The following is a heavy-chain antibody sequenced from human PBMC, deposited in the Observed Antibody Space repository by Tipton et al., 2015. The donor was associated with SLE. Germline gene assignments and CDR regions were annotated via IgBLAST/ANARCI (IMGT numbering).Heavy chain of an antibody. V-gene: IGHV1-46*01. CDR2: INPSGGST. Sequence: QSGPEVKKPGASVKVSCKASGDTFTNYYTHWVRQAPGQGLEWMGIINPSGGSTSNAQKFQGRVTMTRDTSTTTVYMELSSLRSEDTAVYYCAGGNYDFWSGYFVDNWFDPWGQGTPVTVSS. CDR3: AGGNYDFWSGYFVDNWFDP. J-gene: IGHJ5*02. D-gene: IGHD3-3*01. CDR1: GDTFTNYY.